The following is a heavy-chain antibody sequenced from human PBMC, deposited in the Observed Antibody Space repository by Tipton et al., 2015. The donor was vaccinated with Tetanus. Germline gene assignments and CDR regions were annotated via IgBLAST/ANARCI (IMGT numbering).Heavy chain of an antibody. D-gene: IGHD3-10*01. CDR2: IYTSGST. CDR1: GGSISSYY. CDR3: ASHYGSGSDDAFDI. Sequence: LSLTCTVSGGSISSYYWSWIRQPAGKGLEWIGRIYTSGSTNYNPSLKSRVTMSVDTSKNQFSLKLSSVTAADTAVYYCASHYGSGSDDAFDIWGQGTMVTVSS. V-gene: IGHV4-4*07. J-gene: IGHJ3*02.